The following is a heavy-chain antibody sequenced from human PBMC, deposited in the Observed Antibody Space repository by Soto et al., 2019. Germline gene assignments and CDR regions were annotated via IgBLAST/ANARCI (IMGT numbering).Heavy chain of an antibody. J-gene: IGHJ6*02. Sequence: ASVKVSCKASGYTFTGYYMHWVRQAPGQGLEWMGGINPNTGAANYAQKFQGRVTITADESTSTAYMELSSLRSEDTAVYYCAREYSSSYRSCCYYYGMDVWGQGTTVTVSS. V-gene: IGHV1-2*02. CDR3: AREYSSSYRSCCYYYGMDV. D-gene: IGHD6-6*01. CDR2: INPNTGAA. CDR1: GYTFTGYY.